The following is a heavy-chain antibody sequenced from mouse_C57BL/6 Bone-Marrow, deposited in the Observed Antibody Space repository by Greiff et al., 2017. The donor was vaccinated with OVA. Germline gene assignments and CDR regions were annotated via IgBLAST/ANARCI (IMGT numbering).Heavy chain of an antibody. D-gene: IGHD1-1*01. CDR3: ARERYYGSSFPWFAY. CDR1: GYTFTSYW. CDR2: IDPSDSYP. V-gene: IGHV1-69*01. J-gene: IGHJ3*01. Sequence: QVQLQQPGAELVMPGASVKLSCKASGYTFTSYWMHWVKQRPGQGLEWIGEIDPSDSYPNYNQKFTGKSKLTIDKSSSTAYMQLSSLTSEDSAVYYCARERYYGSSFPWFAYWGQGTLVTVSA.